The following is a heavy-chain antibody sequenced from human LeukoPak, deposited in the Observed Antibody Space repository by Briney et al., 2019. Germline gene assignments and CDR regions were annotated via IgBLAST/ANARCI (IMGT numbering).Heavy chain of an antibody. CDR3: ARGGRCSGGNCYATLYDY. D-gene: IGHD2-15*01. CDR2: IKSSGSSI. Sequence: GGSLRLSCAASGFTFNRYSMNWVRQAPGKGLEWVSYIKSSGSSIYYADSVKGRFTISRDNAKNSLYLQMNSLRPEDTAIYYCARGGRCSGGNCYATLYDYWGQGTVVTVSS. CDR1: GFTFNRYS. V-gene: IGHV3-48*04. J-gene: IGHJ4*02.